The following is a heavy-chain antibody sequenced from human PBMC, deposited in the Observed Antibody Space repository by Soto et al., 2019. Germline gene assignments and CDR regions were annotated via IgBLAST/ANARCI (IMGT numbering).Heavy chain of an antibody. CDR2: IYYSGST. J-gene: IGHJ4*02. CDR1: GGSISSYY. D-gene: IGHD1-26*01. V-gene: IGHV4-59*01. CDR3: AREGGSYYIDY. Sequence: QVQLQESGPGLVKPSETLSLTCTVSGGSISSYYWSWIRQPPGKGLEWIGYIYYSGSTNYNPSLKSXXTXSXXTSKNQFSLKLSSVTAADTAVYYCAREGGSYYIDYWGQGTLVTVSS.